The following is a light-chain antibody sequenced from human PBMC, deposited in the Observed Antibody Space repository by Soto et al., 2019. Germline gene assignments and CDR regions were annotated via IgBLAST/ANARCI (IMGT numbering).Light chain of an antibody. CDR2: TAS. CDR3: QQYKNWPLT. CDR1: RGISSF. V-gene: IGKV1-9*01. Sequence: IQLTQSPSSLSASVGDRVTVTCRASRGISSFLAWYQLKPGKAPKLLIYTASTLQTGVPSRFSGSGSGTDFTLTISSLQPEDFAVYYCQQYKNWPLTFGGGTRVEIK. J-gene: IGKJ4*01.